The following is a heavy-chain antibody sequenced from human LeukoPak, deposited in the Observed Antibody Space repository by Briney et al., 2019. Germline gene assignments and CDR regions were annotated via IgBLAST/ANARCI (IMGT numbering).Heavy chain of an antibody. CDR2: ISSSSSCI. CDR3: ARTVRGVITDYYGMDV. Sequence: GGSLRLSCAASGFTFSSYSMNWVRQAPGKGLEWVSSISSSSSCIYYADSVKGRFTISRDNAKNSLYLQMNSLRAEDTAVYYCARTVRGVITDYYGMDVWGKGTTVTVSS. J-gene: IGHJ6*04. V-gene: IGHV3-21*01. D-gene: IGHD3-10*01. CDR1: GFTFSSYS.